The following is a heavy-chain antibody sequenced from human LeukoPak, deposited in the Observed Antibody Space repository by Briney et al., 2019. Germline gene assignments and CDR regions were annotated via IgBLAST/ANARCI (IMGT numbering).Heavy chain of an antibody. CDR1: GFTFSSYE. CDR2: ISSSGNTI. V-gene: IGHV3-48*03. CDR3: ARVPHYCSSTSCHFDY. D-gene: IGHD2-2*01. Sequence: GGSLRLSCAASGFTFSSYEMNWVRQAPGKGLEWVSYISSSGNTIYYADSVRGRFTISRDNAKNSLYLQMNSLKAEDTAVYYCARVPHYCSSTSCHFDYWGQGTLVTVSS. J-gene: IGHJ4*02.